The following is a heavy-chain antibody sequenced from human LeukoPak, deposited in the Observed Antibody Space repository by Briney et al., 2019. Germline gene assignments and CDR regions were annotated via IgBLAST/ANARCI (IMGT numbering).Heavy chain of an antibody. CDR1: GFTFSSYG. Sequence: GGSLRLSCAASGFTFSSYGMHWVRQAPGKGLEWVAFIRYDGSNKYYADSVKGRFTISRDNSRNTLYLQMNSLRAEDTAVYYCAKDRSDYDFWSGGGYFDYWGQGTLVTVSS. J-gene: IGHJ4*02. V-gene: IGHV3-30*02. CDR3: AKDRSDYDFWSGGGYFDY. CDR2: IRYDGSNK. D-gene: IGHD3-3*01.